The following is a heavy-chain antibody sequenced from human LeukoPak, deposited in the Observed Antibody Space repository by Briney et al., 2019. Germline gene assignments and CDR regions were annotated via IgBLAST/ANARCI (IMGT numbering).Heavy chain of an antibody. CDR2: INHSGST. Sequence: SETLSLTCAVYGGSFSGYYWSWIRQPPGKGLEWIGEINHSGSTNYNPSLKSRVTISVDTSKNQFSLKLSSVTAADTAVYYCARRSYITMVRGVIMTSWFDPWGQGTLVTVSS. J-gene: IGHJ5*02. V-gene: IGHV4-34*01. CDR3: ARRSYITMVRGVIMTSWFDP. CDR1: GGSFSGYY. D-gene: IGHD3-10*01.